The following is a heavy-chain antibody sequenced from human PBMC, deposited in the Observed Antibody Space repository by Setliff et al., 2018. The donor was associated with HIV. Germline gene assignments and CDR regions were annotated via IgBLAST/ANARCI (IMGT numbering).Heavy chain of an antibody. CDR2: IIPILGIA. CDR1: GGTFSSYA. D-gene: IGHD2-15*01. V-gene: IGHV1-69*10. CDR3: AREPISYRDFVVVAAAFDI. Sequence: ASVKVSCKASGGTFSSYAISWVRQAPGQGLEWMGGIIPILGIANYAQKFQGRVTMTRDTSTNTVYMELSSLRSEDTAVYYCAREPISYRDFVVVAAAFDIWGQGTMVTVSS. J-gene: IGHJ3*02.